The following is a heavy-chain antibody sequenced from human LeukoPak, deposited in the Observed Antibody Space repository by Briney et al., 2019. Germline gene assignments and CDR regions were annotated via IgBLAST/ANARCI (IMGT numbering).Heavy chain of an antibody. CDR2: FDPEDGET. V-gene: IGHV1-24*01. CDR1: GYTLTELS. CDR3: ATSVVPYCRGGSCSGIYYYYMDV. D-gene: IGHD2-15*01. J-gene: IGHJ6*03. Sequence: ASVKVSCKVSGYTLTELSMHWVRQAPGKGLEWMGGFDPEDGETIYAQKFQGRVTMTEDTSTDTAYMELSSLRSEDTAVYYCATSVVPYCRGGSCSGIYYYYMDVWGKGTTVTVSS.